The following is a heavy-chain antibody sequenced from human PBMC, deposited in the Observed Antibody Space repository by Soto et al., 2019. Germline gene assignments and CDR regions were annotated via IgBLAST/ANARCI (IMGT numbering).Heavy chain of an antibody. J-gene: IGHJ4*02. CDR2: ISFDGRNT. CDR1: GSTSNNYG. V-gene: IGHV3-30*18. CDR3: AKDLRYSSGWYLFDY. D-gene: IGHD6-19*01. Sequence: GSLRLSWAASGSTSNNYGIHWFRQAPGKGLEWVVVISFDGRNTYYADSVKGRFTISRDNSKNTLYLQMNSLRAEDTAVYYCAKDLRYSSGWYLFDYWGQGTL.